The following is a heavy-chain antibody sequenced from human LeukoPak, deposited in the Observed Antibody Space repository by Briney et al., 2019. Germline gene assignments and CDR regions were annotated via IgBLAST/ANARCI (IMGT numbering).Heavy chain of an antibody. D-gene: IGHD2/OR15-2a*01. CDR3: ARDRNHDAFDI. CDR1: GGSISSYY. J-gene: IGHJ3*02. V-gene: IGHV4-59*12. CDR2: IYYSGST. Sequence: PSETLSLTCTVSGGSISSYYWRWIRQPPGKGLEWIGYIYYSGSTNYNPSLKSRVTISVDRSKNQFSLKLSSVTAADTAVHYCARDRNHDAFDIWGRGTMVTVSS.